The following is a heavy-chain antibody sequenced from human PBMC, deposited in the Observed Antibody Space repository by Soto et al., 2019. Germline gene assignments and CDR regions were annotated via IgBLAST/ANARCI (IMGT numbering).Heavy chain of an antibody. V-gene: IGHV2-26*01. CDR2: IFSNDDK. CDR3: ARIFRASYFID. CDR1: GVSLTAATMG. Sequence: QVTLKESGPVLVKPTEPLTLTCTVSGVSLTAATMGVSWIRQPPGKALEWLANIFSNDDKSYTSSLKSRLTISKDTSESQVVLTMTNVDPVDTATYYCARIFRASYFIDWGQGTLVTVSS. D-gene: IGHD1-26*01. J-gene: IGHJ4*02.